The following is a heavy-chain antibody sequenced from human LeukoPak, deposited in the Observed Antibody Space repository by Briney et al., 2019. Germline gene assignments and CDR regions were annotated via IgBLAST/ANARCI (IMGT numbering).Heavy chain of an antibody. V-gene: IGHV1-58*01. CDR1: GFTFTSSA. CDR2: IVVGSGNT. CDR3: AARYCSSTSCLLGVYAFDI. Sequence: SVKVSCKASGFTFTSSAVQWVRQARGQRLEWIGWIVVGSGNTSYAQKFQERVTITRDMSTSTASMELSSLRSEDTAVYYCAARYCSSTSCLLGVYAFDIWGQGTMVTVSS. D-gene: IGHD2-2*01. J-gene: IGHJ3*02.